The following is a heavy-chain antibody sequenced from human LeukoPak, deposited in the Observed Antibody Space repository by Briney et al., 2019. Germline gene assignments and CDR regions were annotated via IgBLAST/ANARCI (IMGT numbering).Heavy chain of an antibody. V-gene: IGHV3-11*01. D-gene: IGHD5-24*01. CDR2: ISSSGSTI. Sequence: GGSLRLSCATSGFTFSDYYMSWIRQAPGKGLEWVSYISSSGSTIYYADSVKGRFTISRDNAKNSLYLQMNSLRAEDTAVYYCARAERWLNPMDYWGQGTLVTVSS. J-gene: IGHJ4*02. CDR3: ARAERWLNPMDY. CDR1: GFTFSDYY.